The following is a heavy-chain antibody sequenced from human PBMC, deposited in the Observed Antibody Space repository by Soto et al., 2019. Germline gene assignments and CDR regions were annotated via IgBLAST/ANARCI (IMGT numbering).Heavy chain of an antibody. CDR3: ARDSETDFWSGYPTLPDY. J-gene: IGHJ4*02. Sequence: ESGGGVVQPGRSLRLSCAASGFTFSSYAMHWVRQAPGKGLEWVAVISYDGSNKYYADSVKGRFTISRDNSKNTLYLQMNSLRAEDTAVYYCARDSETDFWSGYPTLPDYWGQGTLVTVSS. CDR2: ISYDGSNK. D-gene: IGHD3-3*01. CDR1: GFTFSSYA. V-gene: IGHV3-30-3*01.